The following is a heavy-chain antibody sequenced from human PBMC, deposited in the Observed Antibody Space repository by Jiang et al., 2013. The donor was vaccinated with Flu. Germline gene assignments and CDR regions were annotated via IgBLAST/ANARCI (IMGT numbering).Heavy chain of an antibody. J-gene: IGHJ6*02. Sequence: GAEVKKPGSSVKVSCKASGGTFSSYAISWVRQAPGQGLEWMGGIIPIFGTANYAQKFQGRVTITADESTSTAYMELSSLRSEDTAVYYCNLRDGYNTELLYYYGMDVWGQGTTVTVSS. CDR3: NLRDGYNTELLYYYGMDV. D-gene: IGHD5-24*01. V-gene: IGHV1-69*01. CDR1: GGTFSSYA. CDR2: IIPIFGTA.